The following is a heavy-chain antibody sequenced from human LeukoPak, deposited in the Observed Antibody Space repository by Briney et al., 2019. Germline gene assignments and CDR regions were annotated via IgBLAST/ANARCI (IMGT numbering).Heavy chain of an antibody. CDR3: TRDPSGGYGMDV. D-gene: IGHD4-23*01. CDR2: IRSKAYGGTT. V-gene: IGHV3-49*03. CDR1: GFTVGDYA. J-gene: IGHJ6*02. Sequence: GGSLRLSCTASGFTVGDYAMSWFRQAPGKGLEWVCFIRSKAYGGTTEYAASVKGRFTISRDDSKSIAYLQMNSLKTEDTAVYYCTRDPSGGYGMDVWGQGTTVTVSS.